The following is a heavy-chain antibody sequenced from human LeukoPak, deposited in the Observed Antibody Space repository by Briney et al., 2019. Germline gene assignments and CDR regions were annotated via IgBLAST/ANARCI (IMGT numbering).Heavy chain of an antibody. J-gene: IGHJ4*02. CDR1: GFTFSDYY. CDR3: ARRAASGRYDY. Sequence: PGGSLRLSCAASGFTFSDYYMTWIRQAPGKGLEWVSYISSGTTTYYADSVKGRFTISRDNAGNSLYLQMSSLRAEDTAVYYCARRAASGRYDYWGQGTPVTVSS. V-gene: IGHV3-11*01. CDR2: ISSGTTT. D-gene: IGHD6-13*01.